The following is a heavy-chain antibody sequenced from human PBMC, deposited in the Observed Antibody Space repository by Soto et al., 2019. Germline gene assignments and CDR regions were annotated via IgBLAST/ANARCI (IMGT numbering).Heavy chain of an antibody. Sequence: PXXSLRLYCAACGFTFSNYGMHRVLQAPGKGLEWVAVISYAGSNKYYVDSVKGRFTISRDNSKNTLFLQMNSLRAEDTAFYYCAKNSDGSRSYYNSPDYWGQGTLVTVPS. J-gene: IGHJ4*02. V-gene: IGHV3-30*18. CDR2: ISYAGSNK. CDR1: GFTFSNYG. CDR3: AKNSDGSRSYYNSPDY. D-gene: IGHD3-10*01.